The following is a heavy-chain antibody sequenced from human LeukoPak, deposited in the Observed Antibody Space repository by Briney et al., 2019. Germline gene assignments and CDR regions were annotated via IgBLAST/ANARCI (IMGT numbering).Heavy chain of an antibody. CDR1: GYTFTSYG. CDR2: ISAYNGNT. J-gene: IGHJ4*02. D-gene: IGHD3-22*01. Sequence: ASVTVSFTASGYTFTSYGISWVRQAPGQGLEWMGWISAYNGNTNYAQRVQGRVTMTTDISTSTAYVELRSLRSDDTAVYYCARIYYGSSGYSPYDYWGQGTLVTVSS. V-gene: IGHV1-18*01. CDR3: ARIYYGSSGYSPYDY.